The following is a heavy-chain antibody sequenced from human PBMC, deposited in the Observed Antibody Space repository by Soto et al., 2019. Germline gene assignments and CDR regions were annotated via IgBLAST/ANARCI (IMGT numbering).Heavy chain of an antibody. CDR3: ARADFDILTGYPLYYFDL. CDR2: ISYSGST. V-gene: IGHV4-59*01. CDR1: GGSISGYY. Sequence: SETLSLTCTVSGGSISGYYWSWIRQPPGKGLEWIGYISYSGSTKYNPSLKSRVTISVGTSKNQFSLRLSSVTAADSAIYYCARADFDILTGYPLYYFDLWGQGTLVTVSS. D-gene: IGHD3-9*01. J-gene: IGHJ4*02.